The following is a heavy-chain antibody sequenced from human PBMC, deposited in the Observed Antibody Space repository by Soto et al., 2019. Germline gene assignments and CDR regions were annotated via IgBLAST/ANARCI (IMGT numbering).Heavy chain of an antibody. J-gene: IGHJ5*01. Sequence: SETLSLTCTVSGVSIHNSHSFWGWIRQPPGKGLEFIGTVYYSGGAHYNSSLKSRFTISVDTANNQVSLRMRSLTAADTAVYYRGRVVEGATRHTDLDSWGQGTLVTVSS. D-gene: IGHD2-21*01. V-gene: IGHV4-39*01. CDR3: GRVVEGATRHTDLDS. CDR1: GVSIHNSHSF. CDR2: VYYSGGA.